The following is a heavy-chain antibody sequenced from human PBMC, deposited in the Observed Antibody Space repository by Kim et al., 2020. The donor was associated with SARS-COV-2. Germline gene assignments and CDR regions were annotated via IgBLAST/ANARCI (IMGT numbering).Heavy chain of an antibody. CDR3: ARGGDSSSPGWFDP. J-gene: IGHJ5*02. V-gene: IGHV1-2*05. D-gene: IGHD6-6*01. Sequence: AQKFQGRVTMTRDTSISTAYMGLSRLRSDDTVVYYCARGGDSSSPGWFDPWGQGTLVTVSS.